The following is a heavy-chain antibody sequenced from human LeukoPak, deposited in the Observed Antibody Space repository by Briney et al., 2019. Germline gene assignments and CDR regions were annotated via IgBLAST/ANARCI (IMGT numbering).Heavy chain of an antibody. J-gene: IGHJ4*02. Sequence: GGSLRLSCAASGFTFSSYSMNWVRQAPGEGLEWVSYISSSSSTIYYADSVKGRFTISRDNAKNSLYLQMNSLRAEDTAVYYCARDTYSSSWYSIRPQPATFDYWGQGTLVTVSS. CDR3: ARDTYSSSWYSIRPQPATFDY. D-gene: IGHD6-13*01. CDR1: GFTFSSYS. CDR2: ISSSSSTI. V-gene: IGHV3-48*04.